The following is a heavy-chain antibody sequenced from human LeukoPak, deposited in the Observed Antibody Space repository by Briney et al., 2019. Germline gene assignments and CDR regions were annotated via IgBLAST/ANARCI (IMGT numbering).Heavy chain of an antibody. D-gene: IGHD3-10*01. V-gene: IGHV3-30*18. CDR2: ISFDGSSK. CDR3: AKDRGFSFASGSSELEY. Sequence: GGSLRLSCAASGFTFSSYWMHWVRQAPGKGLEWVAVISFDGSSKYYADSVKGRFTISRGNSKNTLYLQMNSLRPEDTAVYYCAKDRGFSFASGSSELEYWGQGTLVTVSS. J-gene: IGHJ4*02. CDR1: GFTFSSYW.